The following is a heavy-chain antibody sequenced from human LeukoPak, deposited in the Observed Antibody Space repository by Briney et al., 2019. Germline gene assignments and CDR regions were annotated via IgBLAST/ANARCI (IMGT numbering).Heavy chain of an antibody. V-gene: IGHV4-39*01. CDR3: ASNDPTSDSYYMDV. CDR2: IYYSGST. J-gene: IGHJ6*03. D-gene: IGHD1-1*01. Sequence: SETLSLTCAVYGGSFSGYYGGWVRQPPGKGLEWIGSIYYSGSTYYNPSLKSRVTISVDTSKNQFSLKLSSVTAADTAVYYCASNDPTSDSYYMDVWGKGTTVTISS. CDR1: GGSFSGYY.